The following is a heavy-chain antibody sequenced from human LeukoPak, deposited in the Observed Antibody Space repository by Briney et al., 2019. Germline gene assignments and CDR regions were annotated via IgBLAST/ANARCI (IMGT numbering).Heavy chain of an antibody. V-gene: IGHV1-69*06. CDR2: IIPIFGTA. Sequence: GASVKVSCKASGGTFSSYAISWVRQAPGQGLEWMGGIIPIFGTANYAQKFQGRVTITADKSTSTAYMELSSLRFEDTAVYYCARTDYGSGNGMDVWGKGTTVTVSS. J-gene: IGHJ6*04. D-gene: IGHD3-10*01. CDR1: GGTFSSYA. CDR3: ARTDYGSGNGMDV.